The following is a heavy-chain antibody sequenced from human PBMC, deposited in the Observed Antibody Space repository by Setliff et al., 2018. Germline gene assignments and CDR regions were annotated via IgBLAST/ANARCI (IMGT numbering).Heavy chain of an antibody. D-gene: IGHD6-19*01. Sequence: GGSLRLSCVASGFTFNTYSFNWVRQAPGKGLELVSFISSSSNSKYYTDSVKGRFSISRDDSKNTVYLQMNSLKTEDTAVYYCTTGYISGYYIGHWGLGTLVTVSS. CDR2: ISSSSNSK. CDR1: GFTFNTYS. CDR3: TTGYISGYYIGH. J-gene: IGHJ4*02. V-gene: IGHV3-21*03.